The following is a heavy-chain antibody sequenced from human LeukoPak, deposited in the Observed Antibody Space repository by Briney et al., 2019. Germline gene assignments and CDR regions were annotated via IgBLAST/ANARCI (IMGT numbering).Heavy chain of an antibody. CDR3: ARDPGGMIRPVQLWFDP. D-gene: IGHD5-24*01. CDR1: GYTFTSYY. CDR2: INPSGGST. J-gene: IGHJ5*02. Sequence: ASVKVSCKASGYTFTSYYMHWVRQAPGQGLDWMGIINPSGGSTSYAQKFQGRVTMTRDTSTSTVYMELSSLRSEDTAVYYCARDPGGMIRPVQLWFDPWGQGTLVTVSS. V-gene: IGHV1-46*01.